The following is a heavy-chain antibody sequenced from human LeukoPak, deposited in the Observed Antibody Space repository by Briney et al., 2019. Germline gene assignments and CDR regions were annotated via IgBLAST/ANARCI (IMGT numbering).Heavy chain of an antibody. D-gene: IGHD3-22*01. Sequence: GGSLRLSCAASGFTFSSYWMEWVRQAPGKGLVWVSRINSVGSSTSYADWVKGRFTVSSDNTKNTLYLQMNSLRAEHMSVYECARGRFHLYSSGYSSFYHWGHGTLVTVSS. J-gene: IGHJ4*01. V-gene: IGHV3-74*01. CDR2: INSVGSST. CDR1: GFTFSSYW. CDR3: ARGRFHLYSSGYSSFYH.